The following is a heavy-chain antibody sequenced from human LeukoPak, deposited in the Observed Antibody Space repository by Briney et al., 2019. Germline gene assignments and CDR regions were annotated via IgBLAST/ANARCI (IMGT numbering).Heavy chain of an antibody. CDR3: AASLHYYDSSGYSHDY. Sequence: GGSLRLSCAASGFTFDDYAMHWVRQAPGKGLEGGSGISWNSGSIGYADSVKGRFTISRDNAKNSLYLQMNSLRAEDTALYYCAASLHYYDSSGYSHDYWGQGTLVTVSS. CDR2: ISWNSGSI. D-gene: IGHD3-22*01. J-gene: IGHJ4*02. CDR1: GFTFDDYA. V-gene: IGHV3-9*01.